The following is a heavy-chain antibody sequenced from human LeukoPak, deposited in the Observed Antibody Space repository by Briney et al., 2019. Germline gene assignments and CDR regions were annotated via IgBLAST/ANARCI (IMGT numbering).Heavy chain of an antibody. CDR1: GGSISSSSYY. CDR2: IYYSGST. CDR3: AGLDTAMARRAYYFDY. Sequence: SETLSLTCTVSGGSISSSSYYWGWIRQPPGKGLEWIGGIYYSGSTYYNPSLKSRVTISVDTSKNQFSLKLSSVTAADTAVYYCAGLDTAMARRAYYFDYWGQGTLVTVSS. J-gene: IGHJ4*02. V-gene: IGHV4-39*01. D-gene: IGHD5-18*01.